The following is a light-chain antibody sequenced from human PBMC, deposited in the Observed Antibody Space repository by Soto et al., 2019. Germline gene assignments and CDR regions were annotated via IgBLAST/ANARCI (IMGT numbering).Light chain of an antibody. CDR3: QQYNNWPPELT. V-gene: IGKV3-15*01. Sequence: EIVMTQSPATLSVSPGERATLSCRASQSVSSNLAWYQQKPGQAPRLIIYGASTRATAIPARFSGSGSGTEFPLTISSLQSEDFAVYYCQQYNNWPPELTFGGGTKVEIK. CDR2: GAS. J-gene: IGKJ4*02. CDR1: QSVSSN.